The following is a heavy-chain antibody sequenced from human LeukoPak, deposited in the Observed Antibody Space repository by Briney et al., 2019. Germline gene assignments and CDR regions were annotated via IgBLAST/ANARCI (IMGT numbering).Heavy chain of an antibody. CDR1: GYSFTSYW. CDR2: IDPSDSYT. CDR3: ARRWELLDGMDV. D-gene: IGHD1-26*01. V-gene: IGHV5-10-1*01. Sequence: GESLKISCKGSGYSFTSYWISWVRQVPGKGLEWMGRIDPSDSYTNYSPSFQGHVTISADKSISTAYLQWSSLKASDTAMYYCARRWELLDGMDVWGQGTTVTVSS. J-gene: IGHJ6*02.